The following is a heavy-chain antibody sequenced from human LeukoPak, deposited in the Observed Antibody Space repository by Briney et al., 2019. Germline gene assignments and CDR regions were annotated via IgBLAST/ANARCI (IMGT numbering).Heavy chain of an antibody. V-gene: IGHV3-21*01. CDR1: GFTFSTYS. CDR3: ARHRTASDY. D-gene: IGHD3-16*02. J-gene: IGHJ4*02. CDR2: ITSSSSYI. Sequence: SGGSLRLSCAASGFTFSTYSMTWVRQAPGKGLEWVSSITSSSSYIYYADSVKGRFTISRDNAKSSLYLQMNSLRAEDTALYYCARHRTASDYWGQGTLVTVSS.